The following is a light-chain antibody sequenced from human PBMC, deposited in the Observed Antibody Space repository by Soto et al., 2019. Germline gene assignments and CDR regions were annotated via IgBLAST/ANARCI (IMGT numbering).Light chain of an antibody. Sequence: IHMTLSPSSLSASVGYRVTITCRASQSISSYLNWYQQKPGKAPKLLIYAASSLQSGVPSRFSGSGSGTDFTLTISSLKPEDFATYYCQQSYSTPTFGQGTRLEIK. CDR3: QQSYSTPT. CDR1: QSISSY. CDR2: AAS. J-gene: IGKJ5*01. V-gene: IGKV1-39*01.